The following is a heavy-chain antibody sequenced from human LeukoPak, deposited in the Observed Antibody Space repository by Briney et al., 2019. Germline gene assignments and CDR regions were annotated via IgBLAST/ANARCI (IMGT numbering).Heavy chain of an antibody. D-gene: IGHD2-8*01. CDR3: ARGANYCTNGVCSLFY. Sequence: ASVKVSCKASGYTFTSYYMHWVRQAPGQGLEWMGIINPSGGSTSYAQKFQGRVSMTRDTSTSTVYMELSSLSSEDTAVYYCARGANYCTNGVCSLFYWGQGTLVTVSS. V-gene: IGHV1-46*01. CDR1: GYTFTSYY. J-gene: IGHJ4*02. CDR2: INPSGGST.